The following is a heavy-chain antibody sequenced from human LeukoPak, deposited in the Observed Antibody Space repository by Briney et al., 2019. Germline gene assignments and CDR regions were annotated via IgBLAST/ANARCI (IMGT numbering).Heavy chain of an antibody. V-gene: IGHV1-2*02. CDR1: GYTFTDWS. CDR2: VNPKTGGT. CDR3: ARVRRSPVYFDY. D-gene: IGHD6-13*01. J-gene: IGHJ4*02. Sequence: ASVKVSCKASGYTFTDWSIHWVRQAPGQGLEWMGWVNPKTGGTKFAQQFQGRVTMTRDTSISTAYMELSRLRSDDTAVYYCARVRRSPVYFDYWGQGTLVTVSS.